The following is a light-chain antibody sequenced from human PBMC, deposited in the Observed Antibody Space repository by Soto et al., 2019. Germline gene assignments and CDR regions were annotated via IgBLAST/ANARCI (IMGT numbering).Light chain of an antibody. Sequence: DIPMTQSPSTLSASVGDRVTITCRASQSISRSLAWYQQRPGKAPNLLIYKASNLEAGVPSRFSGSGSGTEFTLTISSLQPDDFATYYCQQYNSYPWTFGQGTKVEIK. J-gene: IGKJ1*01. CDR2: KAS. V-gene: IGKV1-5*03. CDR1: QSISRS. CDR3: QQYNSYPWT.